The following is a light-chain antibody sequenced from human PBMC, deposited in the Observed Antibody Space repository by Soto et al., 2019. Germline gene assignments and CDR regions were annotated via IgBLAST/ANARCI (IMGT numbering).Light chain of an antibody. CDR3: QQYGSSIT. J-gene: IGKJ5*01. CDR1: QSVSSSY. CDR2: VAS. V-gene: IGKV3-20*01. Sequence: EIVLTQSPVTLSLSPGERATLSCRASQSVSSSYLAWYQQKPGQAPRLLIYVASSRATGIPDRFSGSGSGTDFTLTISRLEPEDFAVYYCQQYGSSITFGQGTRLEIK.